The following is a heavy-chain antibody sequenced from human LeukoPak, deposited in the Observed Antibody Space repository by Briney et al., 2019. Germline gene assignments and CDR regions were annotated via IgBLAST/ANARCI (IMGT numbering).Heavy chain of an antibody. V-gene: IGHV3-11*01. CDR3: ARHEPGIAVAGPTILQAFDI. J-gene: IGHJ3*02. Sequence: GGSLRLSCVASGFTFSDYYMSWIRQAPGKGLEWVSYISSSGSTIYYADSVKGRFTISRDNAKNSLYLQMNSLRAEDTAVYYCARHEPGIAVAGPTILQAFDIWGQGTMVTVSS. CDR1: GFTFSDYY. CDR2: ISSSGSTI. D-gene: IGHD6-19*01.